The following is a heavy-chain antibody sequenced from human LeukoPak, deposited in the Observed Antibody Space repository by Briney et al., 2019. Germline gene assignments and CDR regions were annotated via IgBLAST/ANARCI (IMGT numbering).Heavy chain of an antibody. D-gene: IGHD3-10*01. J-gene: IGHJ4*02. Sequence: SVKVSCKASGGTFSSYAISWVRQAPGQGLEWMGGIIPIFGTANYAQKFQGRVTITADESTSTAYMELSSLRSEDTAVYYCARAREVRGLFDYWGQGTLVTVSS. CDR3: ARAREVRGLFDY. V-gene: IGHV1-69*13. CDR2: IIPIFGTA. CDR1: GGTFSSYA.